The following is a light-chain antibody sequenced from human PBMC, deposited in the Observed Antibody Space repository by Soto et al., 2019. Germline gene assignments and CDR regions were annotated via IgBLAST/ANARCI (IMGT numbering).Light chain of an antibody. Sequence: DIQMTQSPSTLSASVGDRVSITCRASQSISNWLAWYQQKPGKAPKLLIYKASTLKSGVPSRFSGSGSGTDFTLTISCPQSEDFATYYCQQYYSFPWTFGQGTKVDIK. CDR2: KAS. J-gene: IGKJ1*01. CDR3: QQYYSFPWT. CDR1: QSISNW. V-gene: IGKV1-5*03.